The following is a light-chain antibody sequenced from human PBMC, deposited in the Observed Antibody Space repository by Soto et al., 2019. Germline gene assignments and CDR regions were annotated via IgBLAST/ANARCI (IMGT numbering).Light chain of an antibody. CDR1: QSVTDN. J-gene: IGKJ1*01. Sequence: EIVMTQSPATLSVSPGERATLSCRASQSVTDNVAWYQQKPGQAPRLLIYGASTRYTGVPARFSGGGSETEFTLTISSLQSEDFAGYYCQQYKDWPRTFGQGTKVEIK. V-gene: IGKV3-15*01. CDR3: QQYKDWPRT. CDR2: GAS.